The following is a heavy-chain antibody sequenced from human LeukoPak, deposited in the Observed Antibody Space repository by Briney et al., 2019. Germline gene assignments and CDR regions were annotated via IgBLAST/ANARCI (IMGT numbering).Heavy chain of an antibody. CDR1: GGSISSSSYY. CDR3: ASLTAVAGLY. Sequence: SETLSLTCTVSGGSISSSSYYWGWIRQPPGKGLEWIGSIYYSGSTYYNPSLKSRVTISVDTSKNQFSLKLSSVTAADTAVYYCASLTAVAGLYWGQGTLVTVSS. V-gene: IGHV4-39*01. J-gene: IGHJ4*02. CDR2: IYYSGST. D-gene: IGHD6-19*01.